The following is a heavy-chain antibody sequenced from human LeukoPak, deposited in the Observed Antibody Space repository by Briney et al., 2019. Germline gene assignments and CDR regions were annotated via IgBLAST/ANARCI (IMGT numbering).Heavy chain of an antibody. D-gene: IGHD6-19*01. CDR3: ARSGPHYGWYYFDY. V-gene: IGHV4-4*07. CDR1: GGSISSYY. J-gene: IGHJ4*02. CDR2: IYTSGST. Sequence: SETLSLTCTVSGGSISSYYWSWVRQPAGKGLEWLGRIYTSGSTDYNPSLKSRVTMSVDTSKNQFSLKLSSVTAADTAVYFCARSGPHYGWYYFDYWGQGTLVTVSS.